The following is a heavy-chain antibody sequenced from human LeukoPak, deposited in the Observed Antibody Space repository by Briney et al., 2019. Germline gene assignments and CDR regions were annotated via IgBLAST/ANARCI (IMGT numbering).Heavy chain of an antibody. Sequence: TPSETQSLTCTVSGGSISGYYWSWIRQPPGKGLEWIGYINYSGSTNYNPSLKSRVTISVDTSKNQFSLKLSSVTAADTAVYYCARRGSSLDHWGQGTLVTVSS. CDR3: ARRGSSLDH. D-gene: IGHD6-6*01. V-gene: IGHV4-59*08. CDR1: GGSISGYY. J-gene: IGHJ4*02. CDR2: INYSGST.